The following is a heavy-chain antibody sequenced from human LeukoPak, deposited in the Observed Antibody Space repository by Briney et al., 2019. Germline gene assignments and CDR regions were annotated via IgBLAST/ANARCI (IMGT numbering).Heavy chain of an antibody. D-gene: IGHD4-17*01. CDR2: ISDDGRNK. J-gene: IGHJ4*02. CDR1: GFNLISYG. CDR3: AKRPSDYGDYVIYFDY. Sequence: PGGSLILSCAASGFNLISYGMQWVRQAPGKGLEWVGVISDDGRNKKYADSVKGRFTISRDNSKDTLYLQMNSLRDEDTAVYYCAKRPSDYGDYVIYFDYWGQGTLVTVSS. V-gene: IGHV3-30*18.